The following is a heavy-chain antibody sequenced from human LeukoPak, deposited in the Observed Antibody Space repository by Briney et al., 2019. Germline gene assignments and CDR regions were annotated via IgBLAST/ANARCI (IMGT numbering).Heavy chain of an antibody. J-gene: IGHJ5*02. CDR1: GGSISSSSYY. D-gene: IGHD6-19*01. V-gene: IGHV4-39*07. CDR3: ARDFPRQWLVVDSWFDP. CDR2: IYYSGST. Sequence: SETLSLTCTVSGGSISSSSYYWGWIRQPPGKGLEWIGSIYYSGSTYYNPSLKSRVTISVDTSKNQFSLKLSSVTAADTAVYYCARDFPRQWLVVDSWFDPWGQGTLVTVSS.